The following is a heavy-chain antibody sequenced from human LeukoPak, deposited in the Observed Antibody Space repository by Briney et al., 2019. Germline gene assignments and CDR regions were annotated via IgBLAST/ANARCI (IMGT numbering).Heavy chain of an antibody. Sequence: GGSLRLSCAASGFTFDDYAMHWVRQAPGKGLEWVSGISWNSGSIGYADSVKGRFTISRDNAKNSLYLQMNSLRAEDTALYYCAKDKSSSWYSHAFDIWGQGTMVTVSS. CDR1: GFTFDDYA. CDR2: ISWNSGSI. CDR3: AKDKSSSWYSHAFDI. J-gene: IGHJ3*02. D-gene: IGHD6-13*01. V-gene: IGHV3-9*01.